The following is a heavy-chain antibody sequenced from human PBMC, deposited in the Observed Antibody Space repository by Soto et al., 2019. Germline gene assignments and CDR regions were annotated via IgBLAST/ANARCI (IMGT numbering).Heavy chain of an antibody. CDR1: GFTFSKYY. CDR2: INPSGRTT. Sequence: VKVSCKTSGFTFSKYYMHWLRQVPGQGLEWVGVINPSGRTTSYAQKFLGRVTVTRDASTATVYLELNSLRSGDTAVYYCARDLDVTTVTTSFDSWGQGTLVTVSS. D-gene: IGHD4-17*01. J-gene: IGHJ4*02. V-gene: IGHV1-46*01. CDR3: ARDLDVTTVTTSFDS.